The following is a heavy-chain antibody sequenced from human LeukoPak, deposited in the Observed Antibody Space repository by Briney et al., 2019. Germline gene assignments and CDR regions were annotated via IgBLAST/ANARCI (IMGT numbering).Heavy chain of an antibody. V-gene: IGHV4-59*01. D-gene: IGHD2-15*01. CDR2: IYYSGST. CDR1: GGSISSYY. CDR3: ARNEVVVVAALAYGMDV. J-gene: IGHJ6*02. Sequence: SETLSLTCTVSGGSISSYYWSWIRQPPGKGLEWIGYIYYSGSTNYNPSLKSRVTISVDTSKNQFSLKLSSVTAAGTAVYYCARNEVVVVAALAYGMDVWGQGTTVTVSS.